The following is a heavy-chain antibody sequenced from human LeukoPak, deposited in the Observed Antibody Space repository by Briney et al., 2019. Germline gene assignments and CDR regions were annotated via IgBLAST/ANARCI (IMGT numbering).Heavy chain of an antibody. J-gene: IGHJ4*02. CDR1: GYTFTGNY. CDR2: IKPNSGAT. V-gene: IGHV1-2*02. D-gene: IGHD1-26*01. Sequence: ASVKVSCKASGYTFTGNYMHWVRQAPGQGLEWMGWIKPNSGATNYAQKFQGRVTVTRDTSISTAYMELSRLRSDDTAVYYCTRESIVGGTTLDYWGQGTLVTVSS. CDR3: TRESIVGGTTLDY.